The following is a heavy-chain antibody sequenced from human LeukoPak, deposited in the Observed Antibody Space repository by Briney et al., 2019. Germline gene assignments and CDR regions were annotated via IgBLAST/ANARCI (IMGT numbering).Heavy chain of an antibody. CDR1: EFTFSTYA. V-gene: IGHV3-23*01. D-gene: IGHD6-19*01. CDR3: AKGSEEGSAWYYFDY. CDR2: ISDNGRST. J-gene: IGHJ4*02. Sequence: PGGSLRLPCAASEFTFSTYAMSWDRQAPGKGLEWVSSISDNGRSTYYADSVKGRFTISRDNSKNTLYLQMNSLRAEDTAVYYCAKGSEEGSAWYYFDYWGQGTLVTVSS.